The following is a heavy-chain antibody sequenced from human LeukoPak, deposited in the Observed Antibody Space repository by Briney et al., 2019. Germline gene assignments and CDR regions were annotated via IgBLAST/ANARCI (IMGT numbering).Heavy chain of an antibody. V-gene: IGHV3-7*03. D-gene: IGHD1-14*01. J-gene: IGHJ4*02. Sequence: GGSLRLSCAASGFTFSSYWMSWVRQAPGKGLEWVAIIKQDGSEKYYVDSVKCRFTISRDNAAKSLYLQMNSLRAEDTAVYYCATSRTSDYWGQGTLVTVSS. CDR1: GFTFSSYW. CDR2: IKQDGSEK. CDR3: ATSRTSDY.